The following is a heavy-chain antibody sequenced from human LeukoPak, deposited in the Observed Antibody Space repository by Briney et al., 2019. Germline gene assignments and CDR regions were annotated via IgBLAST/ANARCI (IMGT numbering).Heavy chain of an antibody. CDR2: IYPGGST. D-gene: IGHD6-6*01. Sequence: PSDTLSLTCSVSGGSISSGGYYWSWIRQSSGKGLEWIGNIYPGGSTYYNPSLKSRVTVSVDRSKNQFSLTMNSVTAADTAVYYCARGGYSSSFGTYYMDVWGKGTTVTVSS. J-gene: IGHJ6*03. CDR3: ARGGYSSSFGTYYMDV. CDR1: GGSISSGGYY. V-gene: IGHV4-30-2*06.